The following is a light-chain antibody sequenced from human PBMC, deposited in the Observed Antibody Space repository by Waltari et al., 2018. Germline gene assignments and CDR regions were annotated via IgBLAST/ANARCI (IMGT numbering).Light chain of an antibody. CDR3: MQGIHLPLT. J-gene: IGKJ4*01. CDR1: ESLLFSNGKTY. V-gene: IGKV2-29*02. Sequence: DIVMTQTPLSLSVTPGQPASISCKSSESLLFSNGKTYMYWFLQRPGQSPQFLIYEVSSRLSGVPDRFSGSGSGTDFTLKISRVEAEDVGIYYCMQGIHLPLTFGGGTKVEIK. CDR2: EVS.